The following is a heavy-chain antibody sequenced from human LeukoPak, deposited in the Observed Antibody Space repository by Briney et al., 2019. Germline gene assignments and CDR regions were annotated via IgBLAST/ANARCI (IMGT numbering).Heavy chain of an antibody. D-gene: IGHD1-1*01. CDR1: GGTFSSYA. V-gene: IGHV1-69*13. Sequence: SVKVSCKASGGTFSSYAISWVRQAPGQGLEWMGGIIPIFGTANYAQKFQGRVTITADESTSTAYMELSSLRSEDTAIYYCAKDQHNFNVYYYYYYMGVWGKGTTVTVSS. J-gene: IGHJ6*03. CDR2: IIPIFGTA. CDR3: AKDQHNFNVYYYYYYMGV.